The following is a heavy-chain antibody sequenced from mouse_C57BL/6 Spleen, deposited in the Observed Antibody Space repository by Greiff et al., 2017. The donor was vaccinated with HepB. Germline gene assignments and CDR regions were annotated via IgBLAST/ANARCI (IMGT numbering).Heavy chain of an antibody. CDR1: GYTFTSYD. V-gene: IGHV1-85*01. D-gene: IGHD1-1*01. CDR3: AIGRVITTVVADWYFDV. CDR2: IYPRDGST. J-gene: IGHJ1*03. Sequence: QVQLQQSGPELVKPGASVKLSCKASGYTFTSYDINWVKQRPGQGLEWIGWIYPRDGSTKYNQKFKGKATLTVDKSSSTAYMQLSSLTSEDSAVYYCAIGRVITTVVADWYFDVWGTGTTVTVSS.